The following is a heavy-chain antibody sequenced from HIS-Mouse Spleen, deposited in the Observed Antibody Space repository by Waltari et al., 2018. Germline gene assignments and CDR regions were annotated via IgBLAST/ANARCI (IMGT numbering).Heavy chain of an antibody. CDR2: INSDGSST. D-gene: IGHD4-17*01. V-gene: IGHV3-74*01. CDR3: ARDAAVTYFDY. J-gene: IGHJ4*02. Sequence: EVQLVESGGGLVEPWGSLRLSCAASGLTCSSYWMPWVGQAPGEGVGWVSRINSDGSSTSYADSVNGRFTISRDNAKNTLYLQMNSLRAEDTAVYYCARDAAVTYFDYWGQGTLVTVSS. CDR1: GLTCSSYW.